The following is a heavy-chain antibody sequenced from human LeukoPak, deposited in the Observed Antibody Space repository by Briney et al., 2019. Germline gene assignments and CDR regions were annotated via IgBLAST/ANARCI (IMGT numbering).Heavy chain of an antibody. Sequence: PGGSLRLSCAASGFTFSSYAMHWVRQAPGKGLEWVAVISYDGSNKYYADSVKGRFIISRDNSKNTLYLQMNSLRAEDTAVYYCARGDYYGSGTYYYYGMDVWGQGTTVTVSS. J-gene: IGHJ6*02. CDR3: ARGDYYGSGTYYYYGMDV. CDR1: GFTFSSYA. D-gene: IGHD3-10*01. CDR2: ISYDGSNK. V-gene: IGHV3-30-3*01.